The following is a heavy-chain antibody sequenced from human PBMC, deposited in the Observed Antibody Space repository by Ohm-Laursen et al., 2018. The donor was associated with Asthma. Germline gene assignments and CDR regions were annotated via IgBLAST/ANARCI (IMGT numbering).Heavy chain of an antibody. D-gene: IGHD2/OR15-2a*01. V-gene: IGHV3-30*03. J-gene: IGHJ6*02. CDR1: GFSFSTYD. Sequence: SLRLSCTASGFSFSTYDINWVRQAPGKGLEWLAAISYVGNSKSYADSVKGRFTISRDNSKNTLYLQMNSLRGEDTAVYYCSRDIELPRGNYDFYGMDVWGLGTTVTVSS. CDR2: ISYVGNSK. CDR3: SRDIELPRGNYDFYGMDV.